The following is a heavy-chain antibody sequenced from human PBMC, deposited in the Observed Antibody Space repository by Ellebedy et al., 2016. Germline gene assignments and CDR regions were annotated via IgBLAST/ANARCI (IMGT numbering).Heavy chain of an antibody. CDR1: GFTFKTYA. J-gene: IGHJ2*01. V-gene: IGHV3-23*01. D-gene: IGHD2-21*01. CDR2: LSGSGPKT. CDR3: AKHETDGDYYFDL. Sequence: GGSLRLCXAASGFTFKTYALSWVRQAPGEGLEWVSTLSGSGPKTYYADSVQGRFTISRDNSKSTLYLQMNSLRAEDTAVYYCAKHETDGDYYFDLWGRGTLVTVSS.